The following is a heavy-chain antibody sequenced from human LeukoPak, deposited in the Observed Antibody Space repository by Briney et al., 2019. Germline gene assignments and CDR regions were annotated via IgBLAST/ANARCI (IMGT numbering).Heavy chain of an antibody. Sequence: PGGSLRLSCRASRFSFSDYDMHWVRQAPGKGLEWVAVISYDGSNKYYADSVKGRFTISRDNSKNTLYLQMNSLRAEDTAVYYCARPRTYDSSGYLGDWGQGTLVTVSS. J-gene: IGHJ4*02. V-gene: IGHV3-30-3*01. D-gene: IGHD3-22*01. CDR1: RFSFSDYD. CDR2: ISYDGSNK. CDR3: ARPRTYDSSGYLGD.